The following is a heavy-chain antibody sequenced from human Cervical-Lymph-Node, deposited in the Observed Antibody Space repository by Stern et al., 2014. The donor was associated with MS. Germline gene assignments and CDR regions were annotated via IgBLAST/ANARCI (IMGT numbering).Heavy chain of an antibody. D-gene: IGHD7-27*01. CDR2: ISKDGSKK. V-gene: IGHV3-30*18. CDR1: GLNFSSYG. J-gene: IGHJ4*02. Sequence: VQLVESGGGVVQPGRSLRLSCEASGLNFSSYGMHWVRQAPGKEPEWVAVISKDGSKKYYAGSVKGRFTVSRDNSKNTLFLQMNSLRREDTAVYYCAKAWGHWGQGTLVIVSS. CDR3: AKAWGH.